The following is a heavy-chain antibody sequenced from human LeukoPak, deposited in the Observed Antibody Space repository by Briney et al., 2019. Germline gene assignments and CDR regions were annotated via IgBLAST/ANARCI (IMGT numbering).Heavy chain of an antibody. J-gene: IGHJ4*02. D-gene: IGHD5-18*01. CDR3: ARERWDTAMAYYFDY. CDR1: GGSINSGSYY. Sequence: SETLSLTCTVSGGSINSGSYYWSWIRQPAGKGLEWIGHIYTSGSTNYNPSLKSRVTISVDTSKNQFSLKLSSVTAADTAVYYCARERWDTAMAYYFDYWGQGTLVTVSS. CDR2: IYTSGST. V-gene: IGHV4-61*09.